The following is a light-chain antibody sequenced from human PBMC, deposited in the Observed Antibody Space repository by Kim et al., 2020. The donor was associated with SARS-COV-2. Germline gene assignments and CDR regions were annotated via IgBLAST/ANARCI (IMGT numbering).Light chain of an antibody. V-gene: IGLV10-54*01. CDR1: SNNVGYEG. Sequence: QPATLTCTGNSNNVGYEGAAWLQQHQGHPPNLLYYRRNDRPSGISERFSASRSGNTASLTISALQPEDEADYYCSAWDSSLSAWVFGGGTQLTVL. J-gene: IGLJ3*02. CDR2: RRN. CDR3: SAWDSSLSAWV.